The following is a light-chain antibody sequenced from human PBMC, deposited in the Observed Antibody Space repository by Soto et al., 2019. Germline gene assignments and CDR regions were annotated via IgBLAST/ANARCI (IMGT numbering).Light chain of an antibody. CDR2: AAS. CDR3: QQYGSSPWT. V-gene: IGKV3-20*01. Sequence: ETVLTQSPGTLSLSPGERATLSCRASQSVSSSYLVWHQHKPGQAPRLLIYAASRRATGIPDRFSGSGSGTDFTLTISRLEPEDFAVYYCQQYGSSPWTFGQGTKVDIK. J-gene: IGKJ1*01. CDR1: QSVSSSY.